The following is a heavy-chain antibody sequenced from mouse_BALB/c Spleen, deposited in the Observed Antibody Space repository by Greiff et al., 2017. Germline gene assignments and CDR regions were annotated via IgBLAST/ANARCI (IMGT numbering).Heavy chain of an antibody. V-gene: IGHV1S126*01. Sequence: VQLQQSGPQLVRPGASVKISCKASGYSFTSYWMHWVKQRPGQGLEWIGMIDPSDSETRLNQKFKDKATLTVDKSSSTAYMQLSSPTSEDSAVYYCASRSSYVNYFDYWGQGTTLTVSS. CDR2: IDPSDSET. CDR3: ASRSSYVNYFDY. CDR1: GYSFTSYW. J-gene: IGHJ2*01. D-gene: IGHD1-1*01.